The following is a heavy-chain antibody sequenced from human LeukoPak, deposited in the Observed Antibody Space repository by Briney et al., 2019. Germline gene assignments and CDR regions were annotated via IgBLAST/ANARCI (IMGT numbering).Heavy chain of an antibody. CDR3: ARFIEITFGGVIDDY. Sequence: GASVKVSCKASGYTFTGYYMHWVRQAPGQGLEWMGRINPNSGGTNYAQKFQGRVTMTRDTSISTAYMELSRLRSDDTAVYYCARFIEITFGGVIDDYWGQGTLVTVSS. CDR1: GYTFTGYY. V-gene: IGHV1-2*06. J-gene: IGHJ4*02. D-gene: IGHD3-16*02. CDR2: INPNSGGT.